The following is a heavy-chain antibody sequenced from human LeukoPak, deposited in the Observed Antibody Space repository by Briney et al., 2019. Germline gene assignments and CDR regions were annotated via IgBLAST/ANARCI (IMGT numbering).Heavy chain of an antibody. CDR3: ARDGVTTDDSPTFDY. CDR2: ISYDGSNK. Sequence: GGSLRLSCAASGFTFSSYGMHWVRQAPGKGLEWVAVISYDGSNKYYADSVKGRFTISRDNSKNTLYLQMNSLRAEDTAVYYCARDGVTTDDSPTFDYWGQGTLVTVSS. CDR1: GFTFSSYG. V-gene: IGHV3-30*03. D-gene: IGHD4-17*01. J-gene: IGHJ4*02.